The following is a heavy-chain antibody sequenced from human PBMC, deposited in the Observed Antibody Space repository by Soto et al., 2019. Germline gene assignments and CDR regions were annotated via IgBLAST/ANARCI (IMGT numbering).Heavy chain of an antibody. CDR1: GFTFSSYG. Sequence: PGGSLRLSCAASGFTFSSYGMHWVRQAPGKGLEWVAVISYDGSNKYYADSVKGRFTISRDNSKNTLYLQMNSLRAVDTAVYYCAKDWLDGYNYFDYWGQGTLVTVSS. CDR3: AKDWLDGYNYFDY. CDR2: ISYDGSNK. J-gene: IGHJ4*02. V-gene: IGHV3-30*18. D-gene: IGHD5-12*01.